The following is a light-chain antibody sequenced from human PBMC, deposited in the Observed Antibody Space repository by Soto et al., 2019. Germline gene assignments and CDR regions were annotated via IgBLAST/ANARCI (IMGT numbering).Light chain of an antibody. CDR2: GPT. J-gene: IGKJ4*01. CDR3: PQYSKWLLT. CDR1: RRVTRY. V-gene: IGKV3-15*01. Sequence: EIVLTQSQAALSLSIEERAXXXXXAIRRVTRYLAWYELKTGKAARPLIYGPTTRAAEYPARFSGSGSETEFTLTICSLQSEDFAVYYCPQYSKWLLTFGGGTKVDIK.